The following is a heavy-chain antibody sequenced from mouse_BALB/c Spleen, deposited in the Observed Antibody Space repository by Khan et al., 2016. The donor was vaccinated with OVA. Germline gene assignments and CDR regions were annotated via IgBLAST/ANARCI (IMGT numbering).Heavy chain of an antibody. J-gene: IGHJ3*01. CDR3: ARSGAYYSIRAWFAF. CDR2: INPSNDYT. Sequence: QVQLQQSGAELTRPGASVKMSCKASGYTFTSYTMHWLKQRPGQGLEWIGYINPSNDYTNYNQKFQDKATLTADKSSTTAYMQLNSLTSEDSAVYYCARSGAYYSIRAWFAFWGQGTLVTVSA. D-gene: IGHD1-1*01. CDR1: GYTFTSYT. V-gene: IGHV1-4*01.